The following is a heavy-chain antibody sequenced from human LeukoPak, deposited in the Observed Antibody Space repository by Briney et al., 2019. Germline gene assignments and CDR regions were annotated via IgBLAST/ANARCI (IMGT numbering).Heavy chain of an antibody. J-gene: IGHJ4*02. Sequence: PGGSLRPSCAASGFTFSSYAMTWVRQAPVKGLEWLSVVTDTGGNTYHADSVKGRFTISRDNSKNTVYLEMNSLRVEDTAVYYCAKGTVRSCSGPSCYPLDSWGQGTLVTVSS. CDR3: AKGTVRSCSGPSCYPLDS. CDR1: GFTFSSYA. D-gene: IGHD2-15*01. CDR2: VTDTGGNT. V-gene: IGHV3-23*01.